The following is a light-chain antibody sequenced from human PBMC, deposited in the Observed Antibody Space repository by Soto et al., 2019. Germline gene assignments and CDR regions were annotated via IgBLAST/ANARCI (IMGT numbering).Light chain of an antibody. CDR3: SSYTSSSTWV. CDR1: SSDVGGYNY. Sequence: QSALTQPASVSGSPGQSIAISCTGTSSDVGGYNYVSWYQQHPGKAPKLMIYEVSNRPSGVSNRFSGSKSGNTGSLTISGLQAEDEADYYCSSYTSSSTWVFGEGTKLTVL. CDR2: EVS. V-gene: IGLV2-14*01. J-gene: IGLJ3*02.